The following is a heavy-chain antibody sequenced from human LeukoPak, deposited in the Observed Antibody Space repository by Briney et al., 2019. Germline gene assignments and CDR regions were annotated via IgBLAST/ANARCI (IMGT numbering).Heavy chain of an antibody. V-gene: IGHV3-33*01. CDR2: IWYDGSNQ. Sequence: PGGSLRLSCAASGLTFNHHGFHWVRQAPGKGLEWVAIIWYDGSNQYYGDSVKGRFTISRDNSKNTVSLQMNSLRAEDMAVYYSARDRSLSWLDPWGQGTVVTVSS. D-gene: IGHD1-26*01. J-gene: IGHJ5*02. CDR1: GLTFNHHG. CDR3: ARDRSLSWLDP.